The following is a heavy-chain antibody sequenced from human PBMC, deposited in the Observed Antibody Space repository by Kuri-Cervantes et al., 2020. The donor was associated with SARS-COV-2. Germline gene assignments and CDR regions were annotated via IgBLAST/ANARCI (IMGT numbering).Heavy chain of an antibody. D-gene: IGHD2-2*01. CDR2: IYYSGST. Sequence: SETLSLTCAVSGYSISSGYYWGWIRQPPGKGLEWIGYIYYSGSTNYNSSLKSRVTISVDTSKNQFSLKLSSVTAADTAVYYCARDIVVVPAARGDAFDIWGQGTMVTVSS. V-gene: IGHV4-38-2*02. CDR3: ARDIVVVPAARGDAFDI. J-gene: IGHJ3*02. CDR1: GYSISSGYY.